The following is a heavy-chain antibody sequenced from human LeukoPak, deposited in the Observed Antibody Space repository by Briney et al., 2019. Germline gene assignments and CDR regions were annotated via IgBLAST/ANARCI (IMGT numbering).Heavy chain of an antibody. D-gene: IGHD5-12*01. CDR2: IYYSGST. CDR3: ASGVATGGVGTDY. J-gene: IGHJ4*02. V-gene: IGHV4-39*01. Sequence: SETLSLTCTVSGGSISSSSYYWGWIRQPPGKGLEWIGSIYYSGSTYYNPSLKSRVTISVDPSKNQFSLKLSPVTAADTAVYYCASGVATGGVGTDYWGQGTLVTVSS. CDR1: GGSISSSSYY.